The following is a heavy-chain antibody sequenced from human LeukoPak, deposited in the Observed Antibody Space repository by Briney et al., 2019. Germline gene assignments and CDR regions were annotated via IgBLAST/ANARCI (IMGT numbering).Heavy chain of an antibody. J-gene: IGHJ5*02. CDR1: GFSFSSHG. Sequence: GGSLRRSCAASGFSFSSHGMHWVRQAPGKGLEWVAVISHDGNSKYYADSVKGRFTITRDNSKNTLFLQTNSLRADDTAIYYCPRKRDHYHGPAPLDPWGQRAIATVPS. V-gene: IGHV3-30*03. D-gene: IGHD1-14*01. CDR2: ISHDGNSK. CDR3: PRKRDHYHGPAPLDP.